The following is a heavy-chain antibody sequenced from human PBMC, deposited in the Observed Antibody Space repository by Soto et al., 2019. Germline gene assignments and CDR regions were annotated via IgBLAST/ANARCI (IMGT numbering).Heavy chain of an antibody. J-gene: IGHJ4*02. V-gene: IGHV1-8*01. CDR1: GSSFTSLD. Sequence: QVQLVQSGAEVREPGASVKVSCKASGSSFTSLDINWVRQTDGQGLEWMGWMQPSTGRTGYAQKFQGRVTMTRDTSITTAYIELTTLTADDTALYYCARGVSAGVDYWGQGTLVTVSS. CDR2: MQPSTGRT. D-gene: IGHD3-10*01. CDR3: ARGVSAGVDY.